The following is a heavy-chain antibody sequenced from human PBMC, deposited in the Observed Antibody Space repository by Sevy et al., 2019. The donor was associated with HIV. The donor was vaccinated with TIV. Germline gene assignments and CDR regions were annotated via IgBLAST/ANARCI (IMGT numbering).Heavy chain of an antibody. J-gene: IGHJ4*02. CDR1: GGSISNSDSY. CDR2: IHYTGGT. Sequence: SETLSLTCTVSGGSISNSDSYWSWIRQPPGKGLECIGYIHYTGGTYYNPFLKSQLAMSVDTSEKQFSLRLSSMTEADTAVYYCASKRGYNHGPFDYWGQGTLVTVSS. CDR3: ASKRGYNHGPFDY. D-gene: IGHD5-12*01. V-gene: IGHV4-30-4*02.